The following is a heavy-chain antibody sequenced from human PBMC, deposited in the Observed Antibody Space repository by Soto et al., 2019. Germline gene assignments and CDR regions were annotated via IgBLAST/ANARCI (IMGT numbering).Heavy chain of an antibody. Sequence: QVQLVQSGAEVKKPGSSVKVSCKASGGTFSSYAISWVRQAPGQGLEWMGGIIPIFGTANYAQKFQGRVTITADQSTSTADMELSRLRSEDTAVYYCARRGARKGAFYVWGSYRLWGQGTLVTVSS. D-gene: IGHD3-16*02. V-gene: IGHV1-69*01. J-gene: IGHJ4*02. CDR1: GGTFSSYA. CDR2: IIPIFGTA. CDR3: ARRGARKGAFYVWGSYRL.